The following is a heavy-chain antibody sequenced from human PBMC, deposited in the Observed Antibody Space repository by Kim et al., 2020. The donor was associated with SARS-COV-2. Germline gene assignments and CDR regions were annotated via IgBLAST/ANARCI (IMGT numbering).Heavy chain of an antibody. CDR2: ISSSSSTI. CDR3: ARGTYSSGWSNYYYYYGMVV. CDR1: GFTFSSYS. D-gene: IGHD6-19*01. V-gene: IGHV3-48*02. Sequence: GGSLRLSCAASGFTFSSYSMNWVRQAPGKGLEWVSYISSSSSTIYYADSVKGRFTISRDNAKNSLYLQMNSLRDEDTAVYYCARGTYSSGWSNYYYYYGMVVWGHRTTVTVAS. J-gene: IGHJ6*01.